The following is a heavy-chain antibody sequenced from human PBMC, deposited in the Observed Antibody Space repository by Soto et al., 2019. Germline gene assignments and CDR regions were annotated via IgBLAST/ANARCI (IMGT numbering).Heavy chain of an antibody. V-gene: IGHV4-39*01. D-gene: IGHD2-15*01. Sequence: QLHLQESGPGLVKPSETLSLTCSVSGYSVSSIDYYWAWIRQPPGKGLEWIGSMFYSGLTYYNPSLKSRVTLSVDTSKTQFSVRLNSVTAADTAVYYCAPLSVSLSGPYGIHVWGQGTTVTVSS. CDR1: GYSVSSIDYY. J-gene: IGHJ6*02. CDR2: MFYSGLT. CDR3: APLSVSLSGPYGIHV.